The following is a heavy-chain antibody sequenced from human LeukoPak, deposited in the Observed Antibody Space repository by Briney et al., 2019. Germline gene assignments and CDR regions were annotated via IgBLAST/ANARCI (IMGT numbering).Heavy chain of an antibody. CDR3: TRGAGWLIDY. V-gene: IGHV4-59*01. CDR2: FHNSGTS. Sequence: KSSETLSLTCTVSDDSISDYYRGWIRQPPGKGLEWIGYFHNSGTSTYNPSLKSRVTISADTSKNQFSLKLKSLTTADTAVYYCTRGAGWLIDYWGQGILVTVSS. CDR1: DDSISDYY. J-gene: IGHJ4*02. D-gene: IGHD3-16*01.